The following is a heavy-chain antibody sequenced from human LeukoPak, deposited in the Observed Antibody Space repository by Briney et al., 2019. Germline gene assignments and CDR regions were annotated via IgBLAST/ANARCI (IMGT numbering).Heavy chain of an antibody. D-gene: IGHD3-22*01. J-gene: IGHJ3*02. Sequence: ASVKVSCKASGYTFTSYGISWVRQAPGQRLEWMGWISAYNGNTNYAQKLQGRVTMTTDTSTSTAYMELRSLRSDDTAVYYCASGTRYYDSSGYFDAFDIWGQGTMVTVSS. CDR1: GYTFTSYG. CDR2: ISAYNGNT. V-gene: IGHV1-18*01. CDR3: ASGTRYYDSSGYFDAFDI.